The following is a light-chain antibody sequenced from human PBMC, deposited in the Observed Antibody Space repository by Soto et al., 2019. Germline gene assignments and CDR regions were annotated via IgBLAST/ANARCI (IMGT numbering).Light chain of an antibody. CDR3: CSYTTSNTFV. Sequence: QSVLTQPASVSGSLGQSSTISCSGTSSDVGAYNYVSWYQQYPGKAPKLMIYHVTDRPSGVSNRFSGSKSGNTASLTISGLQAEDEADYYCCSYTTSNTFVFGTGTRSPS. CDR1: SSDVGAYNY. V-gene: IGLV2-14*01. J-gene: IGLJ1*01. CDR2: HVT.